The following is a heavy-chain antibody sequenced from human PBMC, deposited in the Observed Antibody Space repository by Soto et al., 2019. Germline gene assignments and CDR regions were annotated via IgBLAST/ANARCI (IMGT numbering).Heavy chain of an antibody. V-gene: IGHV1-2*02. CDR1: GYTFTGYS. D-gene: IGHD2-15*01. Sequence: QVQLVQSGAEMKKPGASVKVSCKASGYTFTGYSVHWVRQAPGQGPEWMGWINPDSGDTNYAQKFQDSVTMTSDTSISTAYMELRRLRSDDTALYYCARDFHIRITSWYFDLWGRGTLVTVSS. CDR3: ARDFHIRITSWYFDL. J-gene: IGHJ2*01. CDR2: INPDSGDT.